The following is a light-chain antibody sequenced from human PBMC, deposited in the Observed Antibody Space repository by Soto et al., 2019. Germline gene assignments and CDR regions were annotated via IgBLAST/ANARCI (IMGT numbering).Light chain of an antibody. CDR1: QSILYSTNSKNY. J-gene: IGKJ1*01. CDR2: WAS. Sequence: DIVMTQSPDSLAVSLGERATINCKSSQSILYSTNSKNYFAWYQHKLGQPPKLLIYWASTRESGVPGRFSGSGSGTNFTLTISSLQAEDVAVYYCQQYYSTPPTFGQGTKVELK. CDR3: QQYYSTPPT. V-gene: IGKV4-1*01.